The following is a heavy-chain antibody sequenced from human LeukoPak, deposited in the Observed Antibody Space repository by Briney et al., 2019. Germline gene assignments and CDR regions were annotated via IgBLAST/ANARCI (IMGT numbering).Heavy chain of an antibody. J-gene: IGHJ4*02. CDR2: IYSGGNT. V-gene: IGHV3-66*01. CDR3: ARMNYISSGWGAPFDY. CDR1: GFTVSSNY. D-gene: IGHD1-7*01. Sequence: GGSLRLSCAASGFTVSSNYMTWVRRAPGKGLEGVAIIYSGGNTYYADCVKGRFTISRDNSKNTLYLQMNSLRAEDTAVYYCARMNYISSGWGAPFDYWGQGTLVTVSS.